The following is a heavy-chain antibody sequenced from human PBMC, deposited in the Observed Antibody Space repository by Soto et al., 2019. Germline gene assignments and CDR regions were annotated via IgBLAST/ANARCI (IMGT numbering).Heavy chain of an antibody. D-gene: IGHD3-3*01. CDR2: ISDSGGTG. CDR1: PFTFSSYG. V-gene: IGHV3-48*03. Sequence: GVSLRLSCAASPFTFSSYGMNWVRRALSHGREWVSSISDSGGTGYYADAVKGRFTVSRDNAQNSVYLQMNSLRTEDTAVYYCARDLLHYDFWSGYSAYFYYGMDVWGPGTMVTVSS. CDR3: ARDLLHYDFWSGYSAYFYYGMDV. J-gene: IGHJ6*02.